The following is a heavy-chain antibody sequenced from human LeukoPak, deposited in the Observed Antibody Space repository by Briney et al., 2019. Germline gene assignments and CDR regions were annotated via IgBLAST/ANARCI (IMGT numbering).Heavy chain of an antibody. V-gene: IGHV3-53*01. CDR2: IYGGDTT. CDR1: RFTVSRDY. Sequence: GGSLRLSCASSRFTVSRDYMSWVRQAPGKGLEWVSVIYGGDTTYYADSVRGRFTISRDTSKNTLYLQMNSLRADDTAVYYCARDSQFGGYFDYWGQGTLVTVSS. CDR3: ARDSQFGGYFDY. D-gene: IGHD2-15*01. J-gene: IGHJ4*02.